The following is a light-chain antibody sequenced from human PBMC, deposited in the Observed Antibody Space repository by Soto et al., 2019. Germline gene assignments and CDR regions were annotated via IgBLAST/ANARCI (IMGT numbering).Light chain of an antibody. J-gene: IGKJ1*01. CDR3: KQYNSDPGP. CDR1: QSISSW. CDR2: DAS. V-gene: IGKV1-5*01. Sequence: DIQMTQSPSTLSASVGDRVTITCRASQSISSWLAWYQQKPGKAPKLLIYDASSLESGVPSRFSGSGSGTEFTLTISSLQPDDFATYYCKQYNSDPGPFGQGTNVDIK.